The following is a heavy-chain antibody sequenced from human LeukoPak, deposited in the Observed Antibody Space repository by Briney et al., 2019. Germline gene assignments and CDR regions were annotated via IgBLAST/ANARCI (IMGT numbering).Heavy chain of an antibody. J-gene: IGHJ6*03. V-gene: IGHV3-64*01. CDR2: ITSDGGRT. D-gene: IGHD3-10*01. CDR1: GFTFSSYA. CDR3: ARGRGLDLHYYYYMDV. Sequence: GGSLRLSCAASGFTFSSYAVHWVRQAPGKGLEYVSAITSDGGRTYYANSVKGRFTISRDNSKNTLYLQMGSLRAEDMAVYYCARGRGLDLHYYYYMDVWGKGTTVTVSS.